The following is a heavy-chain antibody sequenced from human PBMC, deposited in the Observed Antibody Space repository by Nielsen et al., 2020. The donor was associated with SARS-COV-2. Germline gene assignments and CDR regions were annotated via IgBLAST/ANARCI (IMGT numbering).Heavy chain of an antibody. D-gene: IGHD6-13*01. J-gene: IGHJ6*02. CDR3: AKDQSAGTGGY. CDR2: ISWNSGSI. V-gene: IGHV3-9*01. Sequence: SLKISCAASGFTFDDYAMHWVRQAPGKGLEWVSGISWNSGSIGYADSVKGRFTISRDNAKNSLYLQMNSLRAEDTALYYCAKDQSAGTGGYWGQGTTVTVSS. CDR1: GFTFDDYA.